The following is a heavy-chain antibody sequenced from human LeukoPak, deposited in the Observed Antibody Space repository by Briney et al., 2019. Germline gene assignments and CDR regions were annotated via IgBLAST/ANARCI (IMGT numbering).Heavy chain of an antibody. V-gene: IGHV1-24*01. J-gene: IGHJ2*01. CDR2: FAPEYGET. CDR3: AASSSQILDKIYYFDL. Sequence: ASVKVSCKPSGYTLRQLSIHWGRQAPGKGLEWMGGFAPEYGETIYSQKFQGRLTMTEHTSTDTAYVDLRSLRLDDTAVYYCAASSSQILDKIYYFDLWGRGTLVSVSS. D-gene: IGHD3-10*01. CDR1: GYTLRQLS.